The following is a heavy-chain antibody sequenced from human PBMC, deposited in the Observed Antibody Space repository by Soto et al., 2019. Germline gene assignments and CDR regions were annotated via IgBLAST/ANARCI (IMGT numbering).Heavy chain of an antibody. Sequence: PSETLSLTCTVSGGSISSGDYYWSWIRQPPGKGLEWIGYIYYSGSTYYNPSLKSRVTISVDTSKNHFSLKLSSVTAADTAVYYCARHLGEGYFDYWGQGTLVTVSS. J-gene: IGHJ4*02. CDR1: GGSISSGDYY. CDR2: IYYSGST. V-gene: IGHV4-30-4*01. CDR3: ARHLGEGYFDY.